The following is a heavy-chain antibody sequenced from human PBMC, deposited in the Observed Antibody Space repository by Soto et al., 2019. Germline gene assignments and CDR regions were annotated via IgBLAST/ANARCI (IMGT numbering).Heavy chain of an antibody. CDR3: NRGSEYDFWSGYL. CDR1: GGTSTRYA. D-gene: IGHD3-3*01. Sequence: QDRLVQSGAEVRKPGSSVKVSCKVTGGTSTRYAINWVRQAPGQGLEWMGGIVPMFGTSKYAQKFQGRVTITADTSTNIAYMELRSLRSEVTAVYYCNRGSEYDFWSGYLWGQGTLVSVSS. CDR2: IVPMFGTS. V-gene: IGHV1-69*06. J-gene: IGHJ4*02.